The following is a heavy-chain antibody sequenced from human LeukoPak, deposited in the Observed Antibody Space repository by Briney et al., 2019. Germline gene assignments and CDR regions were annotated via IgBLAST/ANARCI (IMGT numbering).Heavy chain of an antibody. D-gene: IGHD3-3*01. CDR3: ARDRVSWFDP. Sequence: GGSLRLSCAASGFTVSSNYMSWVRQAPGKGLEWVSVIYSGGSTYYADSVKVRFTISRDNSKNTLYLQMNSLRAEDTAVYYCARDRVSWFDPWGQGTLVTVSS. CDR2: IYSGGST. CDR1: GFTVSSNY. V-gene: IGHV3-66*02. J-gene: IGHJ5*02.